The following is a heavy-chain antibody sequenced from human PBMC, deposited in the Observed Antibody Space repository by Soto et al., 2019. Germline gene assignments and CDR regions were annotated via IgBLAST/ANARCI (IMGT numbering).Heavy chain of an antibody. CDR3: AVNYVDSIYWYFDL. CDR1: GFTFSSYG. CDR2: IWYDGSNT. V-gene: IGHV3-33*01. J-gene: IGHJ2*01. D-gene: IGHD4-17*01. Sequence: GGSLRLSCAASGFTFSSYGMHWVRQAPGKGLEWVALIWYDGSNTYYADSVKGRFTISRDNSKNTLYLQMNSLRAEDTAVYYCAVNYVDSIYWYFDLWGRGTLVTVSS.